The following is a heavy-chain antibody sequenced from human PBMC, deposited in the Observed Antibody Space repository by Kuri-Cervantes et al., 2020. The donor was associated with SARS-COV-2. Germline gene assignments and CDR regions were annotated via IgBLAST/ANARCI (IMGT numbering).Heavy chain of an antibody. CDR1: GGSISSSSYY. J-gene: IGHJ5*02. Sequence: SETLSLTCTVSGGSISSSSYYWCWIRQPPGKGLEWIGSIYYSGSTYYNPSLKSRVTISVDTSRNQFSLKLSSVTAADTAVYYCARQGYEANDYDSSGYYYSGFDPWGQGTLVTVSS. CDR3: ARQGYEANDYDSSGYYYSGFDP. CDR2: IYYSGST. V-gene: IGHV4-39*01. D-gene: IGHD3-22*01.